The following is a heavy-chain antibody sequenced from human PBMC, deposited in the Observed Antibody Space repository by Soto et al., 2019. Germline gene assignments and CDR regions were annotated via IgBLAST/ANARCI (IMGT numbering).Heavy chain of an antibody. D-gene: IGHD3-10*01. J-gene: IGHJ5*02. V-gene: IGHV1-18*01. Sequence: GXXVKGSCKGSGYTFTSDVISCVRHAPGKGLEWMGCISAYNGNTNYPQQLQGRVTMTTDTSTSTAYMELRSLRSDDTAVYYCARDGLGLLILSGLDPWGQGTLVTLSS. CDR1: GYTFTSDV. CDR2: ISAYNGNT. CDR3: ARDGLGLLILSGLDP.